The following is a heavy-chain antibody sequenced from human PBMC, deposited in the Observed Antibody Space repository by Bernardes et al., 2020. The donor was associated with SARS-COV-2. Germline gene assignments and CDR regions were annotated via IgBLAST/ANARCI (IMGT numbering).Heavy chain of an antibody. D-gene: IGHD2-21*02. J-gene: IGHJ6*02. Sequence: GGSLRLSCAASGFTFSSYSMNWVRQAPGKGLEWVSSISSSSSYIYYADSVKGRFTISRDNAKNSLYLQMNSLRAEDTAVYYCARDQGGNSRYGMDVWGQGTTVTVSS. CDR2: ISSSSSYI. CDR3: ARDQGGNSRYGMDV. V-gene: IGHV3-21*01. CDR1: GFTFSSYS.